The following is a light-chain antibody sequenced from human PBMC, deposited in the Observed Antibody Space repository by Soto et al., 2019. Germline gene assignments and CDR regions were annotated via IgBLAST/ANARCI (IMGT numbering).Light chain of an antibody. V-gene: IGKV3-15*01. Sequence: IVMTQSPATLSVSPGGRATLSCRASQSISTKLAWYQQKPGQPPRLLIYGATTRAPGIPVRFSGSGSGTEFSLTITSLQSEDFAVYYWQEYNDWRPITFGGGTKVEIK. CDR1: QSISTK. CDR3: QEYNDWRPIT. J-gene: IGKJ4*01. CDR2: GAT.